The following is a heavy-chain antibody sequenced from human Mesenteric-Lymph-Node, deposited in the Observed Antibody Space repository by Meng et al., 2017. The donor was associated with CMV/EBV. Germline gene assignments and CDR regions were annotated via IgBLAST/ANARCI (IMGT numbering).Heavy chain of an antibody. V-gene: IGHV3-23*01. CDR3: AKDIPNVVWFGA. J-gene: IGHJ4*02. CDR2: IDASGADT. CDR1: GFTFTASA. Sequence: GESLKISCAASGFTFTASAMSWVRQAPGKGLEWVSSIDASGADTHYADSVRGRFTISKDNSKNMLYVQMNGLRADDTAVYYCAKDIPNVVWFGAWGQGTLVTVSS. D-gene: IGHD3-10*01.